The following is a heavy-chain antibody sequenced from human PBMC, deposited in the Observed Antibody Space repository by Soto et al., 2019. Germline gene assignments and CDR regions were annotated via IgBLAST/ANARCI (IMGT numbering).Heavy chain of an antibody. D-gene: IGHD1-1*01. CDR3: AKDKPGTTSFDD. CDR1: AFTISRYA. CDR2: ISDSGDTT. J-gene: IGHJ4*02. Sequence: EVQLLESGGGLVQPGGSLRLSCAASAFTISRYAMSWVRQAPGKGLEWVSAISDSGDTTHYADSVKGRFTISRDTSKSTLYLQMNTLRAEDTAVYYCAKDKPGTTSFDDRGQGTLVIVSS. V-gene: IGHV3-23*01.